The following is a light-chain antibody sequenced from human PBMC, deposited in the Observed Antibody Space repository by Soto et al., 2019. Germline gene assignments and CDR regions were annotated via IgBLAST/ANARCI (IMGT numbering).Light chain of an antibody. Sequence: QSVLTQPASVSGSPGQSVTISCSGSDIGNYNLVSWYQHLPGRAPKLLIFEVTMRPSGISDRFSGSKSASTASLTISGLQAEDEGDYYCASYAGSRTYVFGSGTKLTVL. CDR3: ASYAGSRTYV. J-gene: IGLJ1*01. CDR1: SDIGNYNL. CDR2: EVT. V-gene: IGLV2-23*02.